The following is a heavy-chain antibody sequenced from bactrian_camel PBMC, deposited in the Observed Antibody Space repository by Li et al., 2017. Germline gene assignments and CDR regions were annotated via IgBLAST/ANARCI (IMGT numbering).Heavy chain of an antibody. J-gene: IGHJ4*01. D-gene: IGHD4*01. CDR3: AADFAPIARRVGRTPELNDYNI. CDR2: IESDGST. Sequence: QLVESGGGSVQSGGSLRLSCVASVDTIGRYCMGWFRQIPDKEREGVAGIESDGSTSYADSVKGRFTVSQDSAKNTVYLQMNTLEPEDTAMYYCAADFAPIARRVGRTPELNDYNIWGQGTQVTVS. CDR1: VDTIGRYC. V-gene: IGHV3S9*01.